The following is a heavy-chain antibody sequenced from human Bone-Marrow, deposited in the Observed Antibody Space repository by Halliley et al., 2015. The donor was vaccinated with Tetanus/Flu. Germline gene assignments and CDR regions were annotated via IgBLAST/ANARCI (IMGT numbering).Heavy chain of an antibody. D-gene: IGHD5-12*01. J-gene: IGHJ4*02. CDR1: GFTISSYE. CDR2: ISSRGSSK. V-gene: IGHV3-48*03. Sequence: CAASGFTISSYEMNWVRQAPGKGLEWVSYISSRGSSKYYADSVKGRFTISRDNARNSLYLQMSSLRAEDTAVYYCARDENSGVEDWGQGTLVTVSS. CDR3: ARDENSGVED.